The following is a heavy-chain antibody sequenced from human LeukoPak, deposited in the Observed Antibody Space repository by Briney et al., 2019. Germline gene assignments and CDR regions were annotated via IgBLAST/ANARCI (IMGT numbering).Heavy chain of an antibody. CDR3: ARGGILDY. Sequence: GGSLRLSCPASGFTFSNYEMNWVRQAPGKGLEWVSYSSSRGSTIYYADSVKGRFTISRDNAKNSLYLQMNSLRAEDTAVYYCARGGILDYWGQGTLVTVSS. CDR1: GFTFSNYE. V-gene: IGHV3-48*03. J-gene: IGHJ4*02. CDR2: SSSRGSTI. D-gene: IGHD3-10*01.